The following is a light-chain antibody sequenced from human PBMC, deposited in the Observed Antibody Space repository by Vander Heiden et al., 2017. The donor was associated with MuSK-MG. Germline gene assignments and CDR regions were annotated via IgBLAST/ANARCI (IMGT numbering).Light chain of an antibody. V-gene: IGKV3-15*01. CDR1: QSVSSN. J-gene: IGKJ5*01. Sequence: ELVLTQPPATLSVSPGERATLSCRASQSVSSNLAWYQQKPGQAPRLLIYGASTRATGIPARFSGSGYGTEFTLTISSLQSEDFAVYYCQQYNTWPPITFGQGTRLEIK. CDR3: QQYNTWPPIT. CDR2: GAS.